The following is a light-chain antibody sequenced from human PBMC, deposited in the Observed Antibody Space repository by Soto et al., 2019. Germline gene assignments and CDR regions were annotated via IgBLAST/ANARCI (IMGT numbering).Light chain of an antibody. CDR3: GTWDTSLRVFYV. Sequence: QSVLTQPPSVSAAPGQNVTISCSGTSSNIGNNYVSWYQHLPGTAPRILIYDNYKRLSGIPDRFSGFKSGTSATLGITGLQTGDEADYYCGTWDTSLRVFYVFGSGTKVTVL. J-gene: IGLJ1*01. CDR1: SSNIGNNY. CDR2: DNY. V-gene: IGLV1-51*01.